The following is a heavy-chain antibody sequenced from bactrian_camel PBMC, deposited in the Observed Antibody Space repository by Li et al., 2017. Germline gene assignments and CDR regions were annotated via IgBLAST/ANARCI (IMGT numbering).Heavy chain of an antibody. CDR2: IYTGGGAT. V-gene: IGHV3S6*01. CDR1: GFTFSSYW. D-gene: IGHD1*01. Sequence: HVQLVESGGGLVQPGGSLRVSCAASGFTFSSYWMYWVRQGPGKGLEWVSCIYTGGGATYYADSVKGRLTVSKYNAQNTLYLQMNSLKPEDTAVYYCAADAIDAVVLVDRIMFNYWGQGTQVTVS. CDR3: AADAIDAVVLVDRIMFNY. J-gene: IGHJ4*01.